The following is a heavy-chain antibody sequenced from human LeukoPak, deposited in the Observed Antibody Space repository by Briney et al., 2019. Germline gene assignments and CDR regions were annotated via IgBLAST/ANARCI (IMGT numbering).Heavy chain of an antibody. CDR3: ASDGGSGAYNF. CDR2: IYYSGST. D-gene: IGHD5-24*01. J-gene: IGHJ4*02. Sequence: TSETLSLTCTASGGSISSYYWDWIRQPPGKGREWIGYIYYSGSTNYNPSLKSRVTISVDTSMNQFSLTLSSVTAADTAVYYCASDGGSGAYNFWGQGTLLTVSS. V-gene: IGHV4-59*01. CDR1: GGSISSYY.